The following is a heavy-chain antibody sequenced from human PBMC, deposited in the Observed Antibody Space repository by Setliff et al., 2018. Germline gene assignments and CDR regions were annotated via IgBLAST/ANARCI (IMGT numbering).Heavy chain of an antibody. CDR1: AGSISSYY. CDR3: AREQISLYCSGGSCYLDY. Sequence: SETLSLTCTVAAGSISSYYWSWFRQPAGKGLEWIGRIYTSGNTNYNPSLKSRVTMSVDTAKNQFSLKLSSVTAAYTAGYYCAREQISLYCSGGSCYLDYWGQGTLVTVSS. CDR2: IYTSGNT. J-gene: IGHJ4*02. V-gene: IGHV4-4*07. D-gene: IGHD2-15*01.